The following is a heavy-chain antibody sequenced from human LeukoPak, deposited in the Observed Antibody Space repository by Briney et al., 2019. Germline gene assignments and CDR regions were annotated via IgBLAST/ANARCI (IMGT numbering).Heavy chain of an antibody. CDR3: ARAKRGVGATGLFDY. V-gene: IGHV3-7*01. Sequence: PGGSLRLSCAASGFTFSNYWMSWVRQAPGKGLEWVANIKQDGSEKYYVDSVKGRFTISRDNAKNSLYLQMNSLRAEDTAVYYCARAKRGVGATGLFDYWGQGTLVTVSS. CDR1: GFTFSNYW. J-gene: IGHJ4*02. CDR2: IKQDGSEK. D-gene: IGHD1-26*01.